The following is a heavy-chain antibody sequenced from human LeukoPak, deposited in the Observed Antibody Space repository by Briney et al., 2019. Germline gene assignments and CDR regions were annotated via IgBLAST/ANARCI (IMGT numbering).Heavy chain of an antibody. J-gene: IGHJ6*03. CDR1: GLTFSSHA. CDR2: IRGSGGSP. V-gene: IGHV3-23*01. D-gene: IGHD3-16*01. CDR3: AKSAVASFTYYYYYMDV. Sequence: GXXLRLSCTASGLTFSSHAMHWVRQAPGKGLEWVSSIRGSGGSPYYTDSVKCRFIISRDNSENTVYLQMNSLRAEDTAIYYCAKSAVASFTYYYYYMDVWGKGTTVRVSS.